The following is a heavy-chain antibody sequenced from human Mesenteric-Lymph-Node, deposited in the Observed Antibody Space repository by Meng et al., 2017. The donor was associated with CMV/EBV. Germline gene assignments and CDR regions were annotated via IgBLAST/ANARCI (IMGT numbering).Heavy chain of an antibody. J-gene: IGHJ6*02. CDR1: GFTFRNYA. Sequence: GESLKISCGASGFTFRNYAMHWVRQAPGKGLEWVALISYDGSDEYYADSVKGQFTISRDNSQNTLYLRMNSLRPEDTAVYYCAKDPSGAYYHYGMDVWGPGTTVTVSS. CDR3: AKDPSGAYYHYGMDV. CDR2: ISYDGSDE. V-gene: IGHV3-30-3*01. D-gene: IGHD6-25*01.